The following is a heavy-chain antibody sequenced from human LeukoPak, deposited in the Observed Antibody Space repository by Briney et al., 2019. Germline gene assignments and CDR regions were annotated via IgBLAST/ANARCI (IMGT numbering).Heavy chain of an antibody. CDR3: ARDGRRRLDYGDSENWFDP. D-gene: IGHD4-17*01. CDR2: IIPIFGTA. J-gene: IGHJ5*02. Sequence: SVKVSCKASGGTFSSYAISWVRQAPGQGLEWMGGIIPIFGTANYAQKFQGRVTITADKSTSTAYMELSSLRSEDTAVYYCARDGRRRLDYGDSENWFDPWGQGTQVTVSS. V-gene: IGHV1-69*06. CDR1: GGTFSSYA.